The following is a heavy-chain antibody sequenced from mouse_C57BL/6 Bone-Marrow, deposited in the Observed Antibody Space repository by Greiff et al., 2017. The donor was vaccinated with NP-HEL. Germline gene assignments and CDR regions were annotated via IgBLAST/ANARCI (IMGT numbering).Heavy chain of an antibody. Sequence: VQLVESGAELVRPGTSVKVSCKASGYAFTNYLIEWVKQRPGQGLEWIGVINPGSGGTNYNEKFKGKATLTADKSSSTAYMQLSSLTSEDSAVYFCAIQGYDYDGGTLYYFDYWGQGTTLTVSS. V-gene: IGHV1-54*01. J-gene: IGHJ2*01. CDR1: GYAFTNYL. CDR2: INPGSGGT. CDR3: AIQGYDYDGGTLYYFDY. D-gene: IGHD2-4*01.